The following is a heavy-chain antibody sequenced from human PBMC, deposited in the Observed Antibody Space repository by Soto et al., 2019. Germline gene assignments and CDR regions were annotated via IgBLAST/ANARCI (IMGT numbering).Heavy chain of an antibody. Sequence: SETLSLTCAVYGGSFSGYYWSWIRQPPGKGLEWIGEINHSGSTNYNPSLKSRVTISVDTSKNQFSLKLSSVTAADTAVYYCAREGRQGKYDYVWGSYRYTSPSCLDYWGQGTLVTVSS. CDR3: AREGRQGKYDYVWGSYRYTSPSCLDY. CDR1: GGSFSGYY. CDR2: INHSGST. J-gene: IGHJ4*02. V-gene: IGHV4-34*01. D-gene: IGHD3-16*02.